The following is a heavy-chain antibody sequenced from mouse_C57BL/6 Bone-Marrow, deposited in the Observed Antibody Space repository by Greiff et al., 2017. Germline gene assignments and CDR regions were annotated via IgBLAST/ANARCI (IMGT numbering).Heavy chain of an antibody. J-gene: IGHJ3*01. Sequence: QVQLQQSGPELVKPGASVKISCKASGYAFSSSWMNWVKPRPGKGLEWIGRIYPGAGDTNYNGKFKGKATLTADKSSSTAYMQLSSLTSEDSEVYFCARGGLAPFAYWGQGTLVTVSA. CDR2: IYPGAGDT. CDR1: GYAFSSSW. CDR3: ARGGLAPFAY. V-gene: IGHV1-82*01.